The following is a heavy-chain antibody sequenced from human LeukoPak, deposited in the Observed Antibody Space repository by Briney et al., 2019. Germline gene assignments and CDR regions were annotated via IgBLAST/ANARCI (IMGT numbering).Heavy chain of an antibody. CDR1: GFTFNNYA. Sequence: GGSLRLSCAVSGFTFNNYAMSWVRQAPAKGLEWVSAIDGSGSSTYYADSVQGRFIISRDNSKNTLYLQMNSLKAEDTAAYYCAKYFYDPGSYSFDYWGQGALVTVSS. CDR2: IDGSGSST. J-gene: IGHJ4*02. CDR3: AKYFYDPGSYSFDY. V-gene: IGHV3-23*01. D-gene: IGHD3-10*01.